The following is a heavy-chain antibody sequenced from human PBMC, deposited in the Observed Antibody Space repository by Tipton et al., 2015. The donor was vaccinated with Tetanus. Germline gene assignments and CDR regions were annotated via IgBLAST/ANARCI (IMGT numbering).Heavy chain of an antibody. Sequence: QSGAEVKKPGASVKVSCKASGYTFTGYYMHWVRQAPGQGLEWMGWINPDSGGTNYAQKFQGRVTMTRDTSISTAYMELSRLRSDDTAVYYCARDPGYFDSSGYYGYASDMWGQGTMVTVSS. J-gene: IGHJ3*02. V-gene: IGHV1-2*02. CDR3: ARDPGYFDSSGYYGYASDM. CDR1: GYTFTGYY. CDR2: INPDSGGT. D-gene: IGHD3-22*01.